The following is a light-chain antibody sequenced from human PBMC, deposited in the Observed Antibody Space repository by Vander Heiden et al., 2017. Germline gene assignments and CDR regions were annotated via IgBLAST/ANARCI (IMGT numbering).Light chain of an antibody. V-gene: IGKV3-20*01. CDR2: GSS. CDR1: QSVPSSY. J-gene: IGKJ1*01. CDR3: HQYGNSPRT. Sequence: EIVLTQSPATLSLSPGERATLSCRTSQSVPSSYLAWYQQRPGQPPRLLIYGSSNRASGIADRFSGSGSGTLFTLTISRLGPEDFVVYFCHQYGNSPRTFGQGTRVEVK.